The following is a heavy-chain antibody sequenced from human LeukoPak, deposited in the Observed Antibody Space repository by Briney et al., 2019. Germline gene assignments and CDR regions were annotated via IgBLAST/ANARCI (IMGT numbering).Heavy chain of an antibody. V-gene: IGHV1-8*01. Sequence: ASVKVSCKASGYTCTSYDIYWVRQATGPGLEWMGWMNPNSGNTGYAQKYQGRVTMTRNTSISTAYMELSSLRSEDTAVYYCARCPPSGSYTCVHWGQGTLVTVSS. CDR1: GYTCTSYD. J-gene: IGHJ4*02. CDR3: ARCPPSGSYTCVH. D-gene: IGHD1-26*01. CDR2: MNPNSGNT.